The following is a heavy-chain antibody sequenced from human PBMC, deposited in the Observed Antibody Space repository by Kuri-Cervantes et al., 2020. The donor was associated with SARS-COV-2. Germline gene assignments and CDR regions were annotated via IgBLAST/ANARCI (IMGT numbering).Heavy chain of an antibody. J-gene: IGHJ4*01. CDR3: ARASTSFDD. Sequence: SETLSLTCTVYGRSISSYHWSWIRQPPGKGLEWIRHIYYDGSTNYKPSLKGRVTISLDTSKNQFSLKVDSVTPADTAVYYFARASTSFDDWGHGTLVTVSS. V-gene: IGHV4-59*01. CDR2: IYYDGST. CDR1: GRSISSYH.